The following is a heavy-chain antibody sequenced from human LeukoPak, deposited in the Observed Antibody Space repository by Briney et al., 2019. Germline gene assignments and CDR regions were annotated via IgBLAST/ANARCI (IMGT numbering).Heavy chain of an antibody. Sequence: GGSLRLSCAASGFIVSANYMSWVRQTPGKGLEWVSIFYSGGATFYVDSVKGRFTISRDNSKNMLYLQMNSLRAEDTAVYYCARGRGLDVWGKGTTVTVSS. CDR1: GFIVSANY. CDR2: FYSGGAT. D-gene: IGHD2-15*01. CDR3: ARGRGLDV. J-gene: IGHJ6*03. V-gene: IGHV3-53*01.